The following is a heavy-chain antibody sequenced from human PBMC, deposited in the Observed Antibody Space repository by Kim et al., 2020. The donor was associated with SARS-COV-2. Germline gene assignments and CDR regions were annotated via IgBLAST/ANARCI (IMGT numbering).Heavy chain of an antibody. D-gene: IGHD1-26*01. V-gene: IGHV3-23*01. J-gene: IGHJ4*02. Sequence: GGSLRLSCAASGFTFSSYAMSWVRQAPGKGLEWVSAISGSGGSTYYADSVKGRFTISRDNSKNTLYLQMNSLRAEDTAVYYCAKDRASGSYKAGAFDYWGQGTLVTVSS. CDR1: GFTFSSYA. CDR2: ISGSGGST. CDR3: AKDRASGSYKAGAFDY.